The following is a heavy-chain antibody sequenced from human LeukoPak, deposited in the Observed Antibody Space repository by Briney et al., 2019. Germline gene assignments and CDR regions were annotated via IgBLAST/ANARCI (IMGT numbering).Heavy chain of an antibody. Sequence: ASETLSLTCTVSGGSISSSSYYWGWIRQPPGKGLEWIGSIYYGGSTYYNPSLKSRVTISVDTSKNQFSLKLSSVTAADTAVYYCARPLHYDSSGYPLGAFDIWGQGTMVTVSS. CDR1: GGSISSSSYY. J-gene: IGHJ3*02. CDR3: ARPLHYDSSGYPLGAFDI. V-gene: IGHV4-39*01. CDR2: IYYGGST. D-gene: IGHD3-22*01.